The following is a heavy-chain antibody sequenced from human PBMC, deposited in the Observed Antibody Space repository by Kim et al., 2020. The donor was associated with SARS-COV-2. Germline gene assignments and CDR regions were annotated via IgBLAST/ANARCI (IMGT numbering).Heavy chain of an antibody. CDR3: ASGRYYDSSGYRNFDY. Sequence: SETLSLTCAVYGGSFSGYYWSWIRQPPGKGLEWIGEINHSGSTNYNPSLKSRVTISVDTSKNQFFLKLSSVTAADTAVYYCASGRYYDSSGYRNFDYWGQGTLVTVSS. V-gene: IGHV4-34*01. J-gene: IGHJ4*02. CDR1: GGSFSGYY. D-gene: IGHD3-22*01. CDR2: INHSGST.